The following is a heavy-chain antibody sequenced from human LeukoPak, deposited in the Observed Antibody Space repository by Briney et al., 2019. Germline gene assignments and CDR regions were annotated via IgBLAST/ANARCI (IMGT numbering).Heavy chain of an antibody. CDR3: ARLPQGGDDFWSGAKAQDAHNWFDP. Sequence: MTSETLSLTCTVSGGSISSSSYYWGWIRQPPGKGLEWIGSIYYSGSTYHNPSLKSRVTISVDTSKNQFSLKLSSVTAADTAVYYCARLPQGGDDFWSGAKAQDAHNWFDPWGQGALVTVSS. V-gene: IGHV4-39*01. CDR2: IYYSGST. D-gene: IGHD3-3*01. J-gene: IGHJ5*02. CDR1: GGSISSSSYY.